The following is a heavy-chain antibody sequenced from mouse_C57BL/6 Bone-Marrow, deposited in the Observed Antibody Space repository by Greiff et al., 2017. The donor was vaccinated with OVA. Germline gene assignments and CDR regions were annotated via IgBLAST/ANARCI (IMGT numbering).Heavy chain of an antibody. CDR3: ARAPDYGSSHWYFDV. CDR2: FHPYNDDT. Sequence: VQLQQSGAELVKPGASVKMSCKASGYTFTTYPIEWMKQNHGKSLEWIGNFHPYNDDTKYNEKFKGKATLTVEKSSSTVYLELSRLTSDDSAVYYCARAPDYGSSHWYFDVWGTGTTVTVSS. V-gene: IGHV1-47*01. J-gene: IGHJ1*03. D-gene: IGHD1-1*01. CDR1: GYTFTTYP.